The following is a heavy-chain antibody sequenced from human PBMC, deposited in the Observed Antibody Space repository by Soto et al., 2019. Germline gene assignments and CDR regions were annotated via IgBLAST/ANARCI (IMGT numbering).Heavy chain of an antibody. CDR3: ARQYYYDSSGSLFDY. V-gene: IGHV4-59*08. J-gene: IGHJ4*02. D-gene: IGHD3-22*01. Sequence: QVQLQESGPGLVKPSETLSLTCTVSGGSISSYYWSWIRQPPGKGLEWIGYIYYSGSTNYNPSLKSRVSRSVDTSKNQFSRKLSSVTAADTAVYYCARQYYYDSSGSLFDYWGQGTLVTVSS. CDR2: IYYSGST. CDR1: GGSISSYY.